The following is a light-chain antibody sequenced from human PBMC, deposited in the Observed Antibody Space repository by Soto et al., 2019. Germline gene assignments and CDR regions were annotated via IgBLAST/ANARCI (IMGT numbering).Light chain of an antibody. CDR3: QQYKAYSWT. Sequence: DIQMTQSPSTLSASIGDRVTITCRASQSISTWLAWYRQKPGEAPKLLIYHASNLESGVPSRFSGSGSGTEFPLNISSLQPDDFATYYCQQYKAYSWTFGPGTKVDI. CDR2: HAS. V-gene: IGKV1-5*03. CDR1: QSISTW. J-gene: IGKJ1*01.